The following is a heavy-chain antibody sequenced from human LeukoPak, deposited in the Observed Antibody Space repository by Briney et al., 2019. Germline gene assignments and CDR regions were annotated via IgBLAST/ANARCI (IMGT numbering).Heavy chain of an antibody. CDR1: GFTVSSSY. CDR3: ARERKYDSTFDY. V-gene: IGHV3-66*01. Sequence: GGSLRLSCAASGFTVSSSYMSWVRQAPGKGLEWVSIIYSGGSTYYADSVKGRITISRDNAKNTLYLQINSLRAEDTAVYYCARERKYDSTFDYWGQGTLVTVSS. J-gene: IGHJ4*02. D-gene: IGHD1-1*01. CDR2: IYSGGST.